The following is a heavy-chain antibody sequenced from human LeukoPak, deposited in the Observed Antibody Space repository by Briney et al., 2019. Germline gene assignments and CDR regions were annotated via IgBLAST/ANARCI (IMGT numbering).Heavy chain of an antibody. Sequence: RASVKVSCKASGYTFTSYGISWVRQAPGQGLEWMGWISAYNGNTNYAQKLQGRVTMTTGTSTSTAYMELRSLRSDDTAVYYCASYGSGSYYNFSNEYFQHWGQGTLVTVSS. CDR1: GYTFTSYG. D-gene: IGHD3-10*01. V-gene: IGHV1-18*01. CDR2: ISAYNGNT. J-gene: IGHJ1*01. CDR3: ASYGSGSYYNFSNEYFQH.